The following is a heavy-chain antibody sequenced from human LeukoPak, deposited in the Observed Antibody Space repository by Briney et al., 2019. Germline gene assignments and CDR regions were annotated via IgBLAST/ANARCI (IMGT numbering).Heavy chain of an antibody. CDR3: ARDRPPLDYYYYYGMDV. CDR1: GGTFSSYA. Sequence: SSVNVSCKASGGTFSSYAISWVRQAPGQGLDWMGGIIPIFGTANYAQKFQGRVTITADESTSTAYMELSSLRSDDTAVYYSARDRPPLDYYYYYGMDVWGQGTTVTVSS. J-gene: IGHJ6*02. CDR2: IIPIFGTA. V-gene: IGHV1-69*13.